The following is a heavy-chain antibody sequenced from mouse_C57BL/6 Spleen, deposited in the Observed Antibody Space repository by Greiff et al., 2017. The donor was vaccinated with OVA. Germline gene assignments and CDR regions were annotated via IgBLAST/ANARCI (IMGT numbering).Heavy chain of an antibody. Sequence: QVQLQQPGAELVKPGASVKLSCKASGYTFTSYWMQWVKQRPGQGLEWIGEIDPSDSYTNYNQKFKGKATVTVDTSSSTAYMQLSSLTSEDSAVYYCERKKVGFAYWGQGTLVTVSA. V-gene: IGHV1-50*01. D-gene: IGHD1-3*01. J-gene: IGHJ3*01. CDR3: ERKKVGFAY. CDR2: IDPSDSYT. CDR1: GYTFTSYW.